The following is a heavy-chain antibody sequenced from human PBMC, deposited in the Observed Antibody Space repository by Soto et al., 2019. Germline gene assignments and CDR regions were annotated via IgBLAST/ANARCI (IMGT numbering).Heavy chain of an antibody. V-gene: IGHV3-7*05. CDR2: IKGDASEN. J-gene: IGHJ4*02. CDR3: AKDVR. Sequence: EVQLVESGGDLVHPGGSVRLSCAASGFTFGTHWMSWVRQAPGKGLEWVANIKGDASENYYADSVRGRFTISRDNAKSSXYLQMNSLRVEDTAVYYCAKDVRWGQGTLVTVSS. CDR1: GFTFGTHW.